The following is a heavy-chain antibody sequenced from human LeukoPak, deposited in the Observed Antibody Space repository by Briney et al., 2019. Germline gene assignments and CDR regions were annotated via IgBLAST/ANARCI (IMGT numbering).Heavy chain of an antibody. CDR2: IYYSGST. D-gene: IGHD3-22*01. J-gene: IGHJ6*02. CDR3: AREAAYYDSSGYYYYYGMDV. Sequence: SETLSLTCTFSGGSISSYYWSWIRQPPGKGLEWIGYIYYSGSTNYNPSLKSRVTISVDTSKNQFSLKLSSVTAADTAVYYCAREAAYYDSSGYYYYYGMDVWGQGTTVTVSS. V-gene: IGHV4-59*01. CDR1: GGSISSYY.